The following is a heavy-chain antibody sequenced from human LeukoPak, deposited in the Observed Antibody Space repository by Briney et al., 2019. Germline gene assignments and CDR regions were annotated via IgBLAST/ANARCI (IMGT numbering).Heavy chain of an antibody. CDR1: GFTVSSNY. D-gene: IGHD3-10*01. V-gene: IGHV3-30*02. CDR3: AKEWYVGSPPDH. Sequence: PGGSLRLSCAASGFTVSSNYMSWVRQAPGKWLEWVASIRFDGTNNNYADSVKGRFTISRDNSRNTLYFQMNSLRPEDTALYYCAKEWYVGSPPDHWGQGTQVTVSS. J-gene: IGHJ4*02. CDR2: IRFDGTNN.